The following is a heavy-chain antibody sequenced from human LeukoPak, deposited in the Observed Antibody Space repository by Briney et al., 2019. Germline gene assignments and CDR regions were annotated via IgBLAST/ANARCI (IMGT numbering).Heavy chain of an antibody. Sequence: ASVKVSCKASGYTFTGYYMHWVRQAPGQGLEWMGWINPNSGGTNYAQKFQGRVTMTRDTSISTAYMELSRLRSDDTAVYYCARPRRGVANPPFDYWGQGTLVTVSS. CDR1: GYTFTGYY. J-gene: IGHJ4*02. V-gene: IGHV1-2*02. CDR3: ARPRRGVANPPFDY. D-gene: IGHD2-8*01. CDR2: INPNSGGT.